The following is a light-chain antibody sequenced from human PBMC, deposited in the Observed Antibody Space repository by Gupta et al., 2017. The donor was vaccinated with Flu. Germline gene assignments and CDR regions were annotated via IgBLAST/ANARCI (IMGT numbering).Light chain of an antibody. CDR1: NSDVGGYNF. Sequence: TISCTGSNSDVGGYNFVSWHQQNPGKAPKLMIYEVTKRPSGVPDRFSGSKSGNTASLTVSGLQAEDEADYFCCSYSGSNSLYVFGTGTKVTVL. CDR2: EVT. CDR3: CSYSGSNSLYV. V-gene: IGLV2-8*01. J-gene: IGLJ1*01.